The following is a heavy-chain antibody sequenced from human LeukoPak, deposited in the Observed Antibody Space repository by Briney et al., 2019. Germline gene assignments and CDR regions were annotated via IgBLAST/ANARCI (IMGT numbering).Heavy chain of an antibody. D-gene: IGHD6-13*01. V-gene: IGHV4-34*01. CDR2: INHSGST. J-gene: IGHJ4*02. Sequence: SETLSLTCAVYGGSFSDYYWSWIRQPPGKGLEWIGEINHSGSTNYNPSLKSRVTISVDTSKNQFSLKLSSVTAADTAVYYCARVGGSSWFDYWGQGTLVTVSS. CDR3: ARVGGSSWFDY. CDR1: GGSFSDYY.